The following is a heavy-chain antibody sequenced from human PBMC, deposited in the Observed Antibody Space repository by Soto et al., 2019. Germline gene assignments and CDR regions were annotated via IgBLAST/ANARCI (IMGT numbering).Heavy chain of an antibody. CDR2: ISRSGNST. CDR1: GLSFSSYA. V-gene: IGHV3-23*01. D-gene: IGHD3-9*01. J-gene: IGHJ4*02. Sequence: EVQVLESGGGLAQPGRSLRLSCAVSGLSFSSYAMTWVRPSPGKGLEWVSSISRSGNSTYSADSVRGRFTISRDNSKNTLYLQMNSLRAEDTAVYYCAKDAKILDWLPTSYYFDFWSQGTLVTVSS. CDR3: AKDAKILDWLPTSYYFDF.